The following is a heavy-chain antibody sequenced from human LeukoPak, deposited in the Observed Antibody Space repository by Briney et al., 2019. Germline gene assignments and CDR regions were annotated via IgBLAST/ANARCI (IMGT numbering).Heavy chain of an antibody. CDR2: IYYSGSS. CDR3: ARVNWGPYNWFDP. Sequence: SETLSLTCTVSGGSISSSSSYWGWIRQPPGKGLEWIGSIYYSGSSYYNPSLKSRVTISVDTSKNQCSLKLSSVTAADTAVYYCARVNWGPYNWFDPWGQGTLVTVSS. CDR1: GGSISSSSSY. V-gene: IGHV4-39*01. D-gene: IGHD7-27*01. J-gene: IGHJ5*02.